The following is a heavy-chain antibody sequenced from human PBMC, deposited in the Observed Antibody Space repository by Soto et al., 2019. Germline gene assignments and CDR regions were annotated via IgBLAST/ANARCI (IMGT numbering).Heavy chain of an antibody. CDR3: AREGYCSGGSCYHNWFDP. CDR1: GGSISSSSYY. V-gene: IGHV4-39*01. J-gene: IGHJ5*02. Sequence: SETLSLTFTVSGGSISSSSYYWGWIRQPPGKGLEWIGSIYYSGSTYYNPSLKSRVTISVDTSKNQFSLKLSSVTAADTAVYYCAREGYCSGGSCYHNWFDPWGQGTLVTVSS. D-gene: IGHD2-15*01. CDR2: IYYSGST.